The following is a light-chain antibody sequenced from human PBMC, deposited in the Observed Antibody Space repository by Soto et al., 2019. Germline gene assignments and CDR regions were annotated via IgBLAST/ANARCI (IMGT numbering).Light chain of an antibody. CDR2: GAS. CDR1: QSVSSN. V-gene: IGKV3-15*01. CDR3: QQYNKWPLFT. Sequence: EVVMTQSPATLSVSPGERATLSCRASQSVSSNLAWYQLRPGQAPMLLIYGASTRATGIPARFSGSGSGTEFTLTISSLQSEDFALYYCQQYNKWPLFTFGPGTRVDIK. J-gene: IGKJ3*01.